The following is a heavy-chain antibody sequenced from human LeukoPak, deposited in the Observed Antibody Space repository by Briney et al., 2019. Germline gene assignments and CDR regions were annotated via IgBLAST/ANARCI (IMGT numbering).Heavy chain of an antibody. CDR2: IYYSGST. V-gene: IGHV4-39*01. Sequence: SETLSLTCTVSGGSISSSSYYWGWIRQPPGKGLELIGSIYYSGSTYYNPSLKSRVTISVDTSKNQFSLKLSSVTAADTAVYYCARGLCSSGYYLDNWFDPWGQGTLVAVSS. CDR1: GGSISSSSYY. D-gene: IGHD3-22*01. CDR3: ARGLCSSGYYLDNWFDP. J-gene: IGHJ5*02.